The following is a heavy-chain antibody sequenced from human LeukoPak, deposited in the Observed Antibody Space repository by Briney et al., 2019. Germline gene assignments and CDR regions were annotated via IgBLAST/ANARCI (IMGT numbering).Heavy chain of an antibody. CDR2: IYYSGST. Sequence: PSETLSLTCTVSGGSISSYYWSWIRQPPGKGLEWIGYIYYSGSTNYNPSLKSRVTISVDKSKNQFSLKLSSVTAADTAVYYCARDLAVSSSSNWFDPWGQGTLVTVSS. CDR3: ARDLAVSSSSNWFDP. V-gene: IGHV4-59*12. J-gene: IGHJ5*02. CDR1: GGSISSYY. D-gene: IGHD6-6*01.